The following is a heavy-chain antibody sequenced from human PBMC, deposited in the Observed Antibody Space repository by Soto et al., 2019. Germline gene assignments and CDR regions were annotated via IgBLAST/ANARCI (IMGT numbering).Heavy chain of an antibody. CDR3: AKGRSYYYYYGMDV. Sequence: PSETLSLTCTVSGGSISSSSYYWGWIRQPPGKGLEWIGSIFYSGSTYYNPSLKSRVTISVDNSKSTLYLQMNSLRAEDTALYYCAKGRSYYYYYGMDVWGQGTTVTVSS. J-gene: IGHJ6*02. CDR1: GGSISSSSYY. V-gene: IGHV4-39*07. CDR2: IFYSGST.